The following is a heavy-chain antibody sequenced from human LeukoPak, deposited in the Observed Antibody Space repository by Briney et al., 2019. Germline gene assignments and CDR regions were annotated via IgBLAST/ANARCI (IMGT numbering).Heavy chain of an antibody. V-gene: IGHV4-61*02. D-gene: IGHD5-18*01. J-gene: IGHJ4*02. Sequence: SQTLSLTCTVSGGSISSGSYYWSWIRQPAGKGLEWVGRIYTSGSTNYNPSLKSRVTISVDTSKNQFSLKLSSVTAADTAVYYCARGGYSYGLHSTEDYRGQGTLVTVSS. CDR3: ARGGYSYGLHSTEDY. CDR1: GGSISSGSYY. CDR2: IYTSGST.